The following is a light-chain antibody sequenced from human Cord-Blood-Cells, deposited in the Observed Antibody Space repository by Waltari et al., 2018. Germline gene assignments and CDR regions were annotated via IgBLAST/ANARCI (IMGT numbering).Light chain of an antibody. V-gene: IGLV2-23*01. CDR3: CSYAGSSTLV. CDR1: RSDVGRYNL. J-gene: IGLJ2*01. Sequence: SALTQPASVSGSPGQSITLPCTGTRSDVGRYNLVPWYQQHPGKAPKLMIYEGSKRPSGVSNRFSGSKSGNTASLTISGLQAEDEADYYCCSYAGSSTLVFGGGTKLTVL. CDR2: EGS.